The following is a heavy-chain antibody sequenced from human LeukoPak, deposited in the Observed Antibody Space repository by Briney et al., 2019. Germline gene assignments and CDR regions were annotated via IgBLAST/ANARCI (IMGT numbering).Heavy chain of an antibody. D-gene: IGHD3-22*01. J-gene: IGHJ4*02. V-gene: IGHV3-9*03. CDR1: GFTFDDYA. CDR3: AKDHRPYYDSSGYYDY. Sequence: GRSLRLSCAASGFTFDDYAMHWVRQVPGKGLEWVSGISWNSGIIGYADSVKGRFTISRDSAKNSLYLQMNSLRAEDMALYCCAKDHRPYYDSSGYYDYWGQGTLVTVSS. CDR2: ISWNSGII.